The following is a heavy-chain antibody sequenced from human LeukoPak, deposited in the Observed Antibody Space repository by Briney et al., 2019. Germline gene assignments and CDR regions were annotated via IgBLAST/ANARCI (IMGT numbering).Heavy chain of an antibody. CDR3: ARGLMAMIDY. J-gene: IGHJ4*02. CDR1: GGSFSGYY. Sequence: WETLSLTCAVYGGSFSGYYWSWIRQPPGKGLEWIGEINHSGSTNYIPSLNSRVTISVDTSKNQFSLKLSSVTAADTAVYYCARGLMAMIDYWGQGTLVTVSS. CDR2: INHSGST. D-gene: IGHD5-24*01. V-gene: IGHV4-34*01.